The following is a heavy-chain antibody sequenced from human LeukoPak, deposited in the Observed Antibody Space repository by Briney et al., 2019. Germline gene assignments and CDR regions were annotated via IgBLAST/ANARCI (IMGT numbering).Heavy chain of an antibody. J-gene: IGHJ3*02. Sequence: GGSLRLSCAASGFTVSSNYMSWVRQAPGKGLEWVSVIYSGGSTYYADSVKGRFTISRDNSKNTLYLQMNSLRAEDTAVYYCARDSGKWSSSPDAFDIWGQGTMVTVPS. CDR1: GFTVSSNY. D-gene: IGHD6-13*01. V-gene: IGHV3-66*01. CDR3: ARDSGKWSSSPDAFDI. CDR2: IYSGGST.